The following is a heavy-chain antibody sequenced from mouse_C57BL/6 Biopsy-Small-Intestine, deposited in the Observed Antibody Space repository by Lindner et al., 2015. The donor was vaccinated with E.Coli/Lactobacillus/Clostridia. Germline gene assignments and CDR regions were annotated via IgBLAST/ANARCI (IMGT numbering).Heavy chain of an antibody. Sequence: SVKVSCKTSGGTFTNYGLTWVRQAPGQGLEWMGRIIPLIGVATYSQRFQGRLTITADKSTSTAYMELSSLTSEDTAVYYCARLWVRPLYMDVWGEGTKVSVSS. V-gene: IGHV1-74*01. CDR2: IIPLIGVA. D-gene: IGHD2-13*01. CDR1: GGTFTNYG. J-gene: IGHJ1*01. CDR3: ARLWVRPLYMDV.